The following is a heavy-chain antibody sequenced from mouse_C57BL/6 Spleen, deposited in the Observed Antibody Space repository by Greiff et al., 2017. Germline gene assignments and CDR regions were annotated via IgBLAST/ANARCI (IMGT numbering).Heavy chain of an antibody. D-gene: IGHD3-2*02. CDR2: IDPNSGGT. J-gene: IGHJ1*01. CDR1: GYTFTSYW. V-gene: IGHV1-72*01. Sequence: QVQLQQPGAELVKPGASVKLSCKASGYTFTSYWMHWVKQRPGRGLEWIGRIDPNSGGTTYNEKFKSKATLSVDKPSSTAYMQISRLTSEDSAVLECARTRTDQARDEGGKGKRGKGSAERQSFPNV. CDR3: ARTRTDQARDEGGKGKRGKGSAERQSFPNV.